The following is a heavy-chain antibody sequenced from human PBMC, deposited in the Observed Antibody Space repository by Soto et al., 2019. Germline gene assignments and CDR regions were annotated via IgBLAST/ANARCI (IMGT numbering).Heavy chain of an antibody. CDR2: IYHSGST. J-gene: IGHJ4*02. D-gene: IGHD2-8*01. Sequence: SGTLSLTCAVSGDSISSGGYSWSWIRQPPGKGLEWIGYIYHSGSTYYNPSLKSRVTISVDRSKNQFSLKLSYVTAADTAVYYCARVQGYCTNGVCSMVYFDYWGQGTLVTVSS. V-gene: IGHV4-30-2*01. CDR3: ARVQGYCTNGVCSMVYFDY. CDR1: GDSISSGGYS.